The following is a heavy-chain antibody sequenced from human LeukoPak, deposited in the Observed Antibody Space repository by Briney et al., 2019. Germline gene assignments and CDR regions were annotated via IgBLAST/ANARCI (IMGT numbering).Heavy chain of an antibody. CDR1: GGSFSGYY. J-gene: IGHJ4*02. CDR3: ARVNGDLVSY. CDR2: INHSGST. Sequence: SETLSLTCAVYGGSFSGYYWSWIRQPPGKGLEWIGEINHSGSTNYNPSLKSRVTISVDTSKNRFSLKLSSVTAADTAVYYCARVNGDLVSYWGQGTLVTVSS. V-gene: IGHV4-34*01.